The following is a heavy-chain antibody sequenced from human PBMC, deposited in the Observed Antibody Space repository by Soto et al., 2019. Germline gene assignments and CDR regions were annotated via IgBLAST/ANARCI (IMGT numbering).Heavy chain of an antibody. CDR3: ARDPTGVAYWAGFQY. D-gene: IGHD2-8*02. J-gene: IGHJ4*02. V-gene: IGHV3-30*03. CDR1: GFSFSSHG. CDR2: ITYDGGNK. Sequence: QVQLVESGGDVVQPGRSLTLSCLASGFSFSSHGMHWIRQAPGKGLEWLSVITYDGGNKNYADSVRDRFTISRDNSKNRVLLQINSQRTEDTAVYFCARDPTGVAYWAGFQYWGQGTLVIVSS.